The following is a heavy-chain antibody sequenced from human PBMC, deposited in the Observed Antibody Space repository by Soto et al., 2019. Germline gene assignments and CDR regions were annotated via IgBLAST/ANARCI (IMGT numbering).Heavy chain of an antibody. V-gene: IGHV4-59*01. Sequence: QVQLQESGPGLVQPSETLSLTCTVSGGSIGGYYWGWIRQPPGKGLEWIGYIYYSGSSKYNPSLKSRVAMSAETSKNQLSLKLRSVTAADTSVYYCARVRDRWRYIDWFYHFDQWGQGTLGTVAA. D-gene: IGHD3-9*01. CDR2: IYYSGSS. J-gene: IGHJ4*02. CDR3: ARVRDRWRYIDWFYHFDQ. CDR1: GGSIGGYY.